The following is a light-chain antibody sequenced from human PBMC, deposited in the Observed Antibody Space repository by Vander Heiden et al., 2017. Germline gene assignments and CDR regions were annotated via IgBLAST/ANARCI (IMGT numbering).Light chain of an antibody. J-gene: IGLJ1*01. CDR2: SNN. CDR1: SANIGSNT. V-gene: IGLV1-44*01. CDR3: AAWDDSLYGYV. Sequence: QSVLTQPPSASGTPGQRVTISCSGSSANIGSNTVNWYQHLPGTAPKLLIDSNNQRPSGVPDRFSGSKSGTSASLAISGLQSEDEADYYCAAWDDSLYGYVFGTGTKVTVL.